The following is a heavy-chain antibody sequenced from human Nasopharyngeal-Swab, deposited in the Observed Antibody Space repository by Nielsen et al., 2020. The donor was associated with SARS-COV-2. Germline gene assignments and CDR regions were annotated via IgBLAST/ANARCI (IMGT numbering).Heavy chain of an antibody. Sequence: GASLKTSCSASGFTLSIYAMHWVRQPPGKGLEYVSTINDYENRLYYADSVKGRFAISRDNSKNTLYLQMSSLRAEDTAVYWCVKDLRGKYAFDIWGQGTVVTVSS. CDR2: INDYENRL. CDR1: GFTLSIYA. J-gene: IGHJ3*02. D-gene: IGHD3-16*01. CDR3: VKDLRGKYAFDI. V-gene: IGHV3-64D*06.